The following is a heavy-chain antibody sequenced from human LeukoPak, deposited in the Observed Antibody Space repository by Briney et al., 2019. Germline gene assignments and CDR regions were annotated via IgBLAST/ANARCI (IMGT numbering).Heavy chain of an antibody. J-gene: IGHJ4*02. Sequence: KASETLSLTCTVSGGSITSSSYYWGWVRQPPGKGLEWIGSSSHRGNSYYNTSLKSRLTISVDTSKSQSSLQLRSVTAADTAVYYCARLRYSGSYSLFDFWGQGILVTVSS. CDR2: SSHRGNS. D-gene: IGHD1-26*01. V-gene: IGHV4-39*01. CDR3: ARLRYSGSYSLFDF. CDR1: GGSITSSSYY.